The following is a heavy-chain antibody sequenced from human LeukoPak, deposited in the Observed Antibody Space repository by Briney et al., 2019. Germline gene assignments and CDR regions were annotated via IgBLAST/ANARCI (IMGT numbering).Heavy chain of an antibody. CDR1: GYSFTSYW. CDR3: ARHRKQLAYYYYMDV. J-gene: IGHJ6*03. D-gene: IGHD6-6*01. V-gene: IGHV5-51*01. Sequence: GESLKISCKGSGYSFTSYWIGWVRQMPGKGLEWMGVIYPGDSDTRYSPSFQGQVTISADKSISTAYLQWSSLKASDTAMYYCARHRKQLAYYYYMDVWGKGTTVTVSS. CDR2: IYPGDSDT.